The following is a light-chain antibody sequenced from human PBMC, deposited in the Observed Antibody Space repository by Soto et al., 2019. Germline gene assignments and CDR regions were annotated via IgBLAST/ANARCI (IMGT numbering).Light chain of an antibody. V-gene: IGKV1-27*01. CDR3: QRYNDAST. Sequence: DIQMTQSPSSLSASVGDRVTITCRASQDISNHLAWYQQKPGKVPKLLIYAASTLQLGVPSRFSGSGSGTDFTLTISSLQPEDVAAYYCQRYNDASTFGQGTRVEIK. J-gene: IGKJ1*01. CDR2: AAS. CDR1: QDISNH.